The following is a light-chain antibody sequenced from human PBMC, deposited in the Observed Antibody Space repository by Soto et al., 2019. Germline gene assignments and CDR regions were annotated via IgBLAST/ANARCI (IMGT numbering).Light chain of an antibody. V-gene: IGKV3-20*01. CDR3: QQYGGSPGCT. CDR1: QSVSSSY. CDR2: GAS. J-gene: IGKJ2*02. Sequence: EIVLTQSPGTLSLSPGERATLSCRASQSVSSSYFAWYQQKPGQAPRLLIYGASSRATGIPDRFSGSGSGTDFTLTISRLAPEDFAVYYCQQYGGSPGCTFGQGTKLEIK.